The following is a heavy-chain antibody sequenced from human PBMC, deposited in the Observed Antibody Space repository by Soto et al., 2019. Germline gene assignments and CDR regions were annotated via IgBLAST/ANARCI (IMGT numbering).Heavy chain of an antibody. D-gene: IGHD3-10*01. CDR1: GVSVSSDTSY. Sequence: SETLSLTCTVSGVSVSSDTSYWSWIQQPPGKGQEWIGYIPYSGHASYSPCLEGRVTISADTSRHPFSLKLPSVTPAATALYYCVKGGSHWFGPWGQGVRVTVAS. J-gene: IGHJ5*02. CDR2: IPYSGHA. V-gene: IGHV4-61*01. CDR3: VKGGSHWFGP.